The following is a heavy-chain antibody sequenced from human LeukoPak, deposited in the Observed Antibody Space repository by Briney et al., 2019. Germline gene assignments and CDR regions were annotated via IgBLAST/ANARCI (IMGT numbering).Heavy chain of an antibody. D-gene: IGHD3-9*01. CDR2: IYTSGST. V-gene: IGHV4-4*07. CDR3: ARSVFDWLFHGYYYYMDV. CDR1: GGSISSYY. Sequence: SGTLSLTCTVSGGSISSYYWSWIRQPAGKGLEWVGRIYTSGSTNYNPSLKSRVTMSVDTSKNQFSLKLSSVTAADTAVYYCARSVFDWLFHGYYYYMDVWGKGTTVTVSS. J-gene: IGHJ6*03.